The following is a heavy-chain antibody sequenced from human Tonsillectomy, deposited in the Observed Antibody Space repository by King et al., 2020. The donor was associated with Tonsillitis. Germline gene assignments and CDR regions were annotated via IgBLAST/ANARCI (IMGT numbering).Heavy chain of an antibody. V-gene: IGHV4-39*01. CDR3: AIQLRGREYFDWLLSVFDY. Sequence: LQLQESGPGLVKPSETLSLTCTVSGGSISSSSYYWGWIRQPPGKGLEWIGSIYYSGSTYYNPSLKSRVTISVDTSKNQFSLKLSSVTAADTAVYYCAIQLRGREYFDWLLSVFDYWGQGTLVTVSS. CDR1: GGSISSSSYY. D-gene: IGHD3-9*01. J-gene: IGHJ4*02. CDR2: IYYSGST.